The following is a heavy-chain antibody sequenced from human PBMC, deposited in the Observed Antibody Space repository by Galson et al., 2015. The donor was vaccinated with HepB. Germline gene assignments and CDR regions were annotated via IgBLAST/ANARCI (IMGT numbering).Heavy chain of an antibody. CDR1: GGTFSSYA. Sequence: SVKVSCKASGGTFSSYAISWVRQAPGQGLEWMGRIIPILGIANYAQKFQGRVTITADKSTSTAYMELSSLRSEDTAVYYCARGGSSWPLADLDAFDIWGQGTMVTVSS. V-gene: IGHV1-69*04. J-gene: IGHJ3*02. D-gene: IGHD6-13*01. CDR3: ARGGSSWPLADLDAFDI. CDR2: IIPILGIA.